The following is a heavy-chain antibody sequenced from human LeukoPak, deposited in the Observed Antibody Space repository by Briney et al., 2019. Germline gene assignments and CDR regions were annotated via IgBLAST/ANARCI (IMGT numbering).Heavy chain of an antibody. D-gene: IGHD6-13*01. CDR2: IYHSGST. J-gene: IGHJ3*02. Sequence: SETLSLTCTVSGYSISSGYYWGWIRQPPGKGLEWIGSIYHSGSTYYNPSLKSRVTISVDTFKNQFSLKLNSVTAADTAVYYCAKSNGYGLADIWGQGTMVTVSS. V-gene: IGHV4-38-2*02. CDR1: GYSISSGYY. CDR3: AKSNGYGLADI.